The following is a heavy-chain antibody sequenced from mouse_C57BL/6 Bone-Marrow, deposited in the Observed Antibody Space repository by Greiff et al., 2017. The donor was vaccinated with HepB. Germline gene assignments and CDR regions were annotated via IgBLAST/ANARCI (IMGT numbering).Heavy chain of an antibody. CDR3: ARSPYYSNYEGGY. V-gene: IGHV1-55*01. D-gene: IGHD2-5*01. J-gene: IGHJ2*01. CDR2: IYPGSGST. CDR1: GYTFTSYW. Sequence: QVQLQQPGAELVKPGASVKMSCKASGYTFTSYWITWVKQRPGQGLEWIGDIYPGSGSTNYNEKFKSKATLTVDTSSSTAYMQLSSLTSEDSAVYYCARSPYYSNYEGGYWGQGTTLTVSS.